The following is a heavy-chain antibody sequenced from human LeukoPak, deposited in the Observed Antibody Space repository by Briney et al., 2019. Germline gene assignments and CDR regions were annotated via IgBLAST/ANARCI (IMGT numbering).Heavy chain of an antibody. Sequence: SETLSLTCTVSGGSISSYYWSWIRQPPGKGLEWIGHIYYSGSTNYNPSLKGRVTISVDTSKNQFSLKLSSVTAADTAVYYCARVEAAAGHPYGPWGQGTLVTVSS. V-gene: IGHV4-59*01. CDR2: IYYSGST. CDR1: GGSISSYY. J-gene: IGHJ5*02. D-gene: IGHD6-13*01. CDR3: ARVEAAAGHPYGP.